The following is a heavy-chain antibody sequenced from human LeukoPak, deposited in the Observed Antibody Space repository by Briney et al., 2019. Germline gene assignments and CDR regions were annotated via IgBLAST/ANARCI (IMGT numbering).Heavy chain of an antibody. V-gene: IGHV3-21*01. Sequence: GGSLRLSCAASGFTFSSYSMNWVRQAPGKGLEWVSSISSSSSYIYYADSVKGRFTISRDNAKNSLYLQMNSLRAEDTAVYYCARDQGAVDGTPPSYWGQGTLVTVSS. CDR1: GFTFSSYS. CDR2: ISSSSSYI. CDR3: ARDQGAVDGTPPSY. J-gene: IGHJ4*02. D-gene: IGHD3-16*01.